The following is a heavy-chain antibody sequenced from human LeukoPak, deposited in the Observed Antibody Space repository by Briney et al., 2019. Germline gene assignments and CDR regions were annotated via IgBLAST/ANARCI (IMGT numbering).Heavy chain of an antibody. Sequence: GGSLRLSCAASRFTFSNSAMYWVRQAPGKGLEFVSVISTNGDRTYYADSVKGRFTISRDSSKNTLYLQMGSLRADDMAVYYCARGLAISSSGWYDTFDYWGQGALVTVSS. CDR3: ARGLAISSSGWYDTFDY. CDR1: RFTFSNSA. V-gene: IGHV3-64*02. CDR2: ISTNGDRT. D-gene: IGHD6-19*01. J-gene: IGHJ4*02.